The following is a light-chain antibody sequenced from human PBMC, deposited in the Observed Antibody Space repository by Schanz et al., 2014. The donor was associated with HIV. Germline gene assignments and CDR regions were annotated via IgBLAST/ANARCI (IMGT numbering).Light chain of an antibody. CDR2: GNT. J-gene: IGLJ2*01. V-gene: IGLV1-40*01. CDR1: SSNIGAGYD. Sequence: QPVLTQPPSVSGAPGQRVTISCTGSSSNIGAGYDVHWYQHLPGTAPKLLIYGNTNRPSGVPDRFSGSKSGTSASLAIVGXXXXDEADYYCATWDRTLSAVVFGGGTKLTVL. CDR3: ATWDRTLSAVV.